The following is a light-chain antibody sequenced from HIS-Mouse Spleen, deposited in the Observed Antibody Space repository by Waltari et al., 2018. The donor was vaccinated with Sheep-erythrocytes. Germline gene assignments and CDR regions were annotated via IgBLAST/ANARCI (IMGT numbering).Light chain of an antibody. V-gene: IGKV1-27*01. J-gene: IGKJ4*01. CDR3: KKYNSAPLT. Sequence: DIQMTQSPSSLSASVGDRVTITCRASQCISNYLAWYQQKPGKVPKLLIYAASTLQSGVPSRFSGSGSGTDFTLTISSLQPEDVATYYCKKYNSAPLTFGGGTK. CDR2: AAS. CDR1: QCISNY.